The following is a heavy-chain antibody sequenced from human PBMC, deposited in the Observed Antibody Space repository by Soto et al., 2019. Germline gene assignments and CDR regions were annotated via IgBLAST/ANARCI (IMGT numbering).Heavy chain of an antibody. J-gene: IGHJ6*02. V-gene: IGHV4-59*01. CDR2: IYYSGST. CDR1: GGSISSYY. D-gene: IGHD3-10*01. CDR3: ARDPNPYYGSGSGNYYGMDV. Sequence: QVQLQESGPGLVKPSETLSLTCTVSGGSISSYYWSWIRQPPGKGLEWIGYIYYSGSTNYNPSLERRVTIAVDTYKTQFSLKLSSVTAADTAVYYCARDPNPYYGSGSGNYYGMDVWGQGTTVTVSS.